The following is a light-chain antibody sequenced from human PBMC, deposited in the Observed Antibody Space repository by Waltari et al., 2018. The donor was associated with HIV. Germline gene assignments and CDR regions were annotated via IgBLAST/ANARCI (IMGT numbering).Light chain of an antibody. Sequence: QSVLTQPPSVSGAPGQRVIISCTGSSSHIWATFAVPWYQLLPGTPPHLLLYATASLRSWSPDRFPGSKSGTSASLAITGLQAEDEAEYYCQSFDSSLNAYVFGPGTTVVVL. J-gene: IGLJ1*01. CDR3: QSFDSSLNAYV. CDR1: SSHIWATFA. CDR2: ATA. V-gene: IGLV1-40*02.